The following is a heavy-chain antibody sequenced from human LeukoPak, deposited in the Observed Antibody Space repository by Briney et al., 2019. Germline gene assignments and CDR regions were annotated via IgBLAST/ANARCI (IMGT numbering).Heavy chain of an antibody. CDR3: AKESGKFDY. CDR1: GLNFDDSA. Sequence: PGGSLRLSCVASGLNFDDSAMHWVRQAPGRGLEWVSLISADGGSTFSADSVKGRFSISRDNSENSPYLQMNSLRSEDTAMYYCAKESGKFDYWGQGTLVAVSS. CDR2: ISADGGST. V-gene: IGHV3-43*02. J-gene: IGHJ4*02.